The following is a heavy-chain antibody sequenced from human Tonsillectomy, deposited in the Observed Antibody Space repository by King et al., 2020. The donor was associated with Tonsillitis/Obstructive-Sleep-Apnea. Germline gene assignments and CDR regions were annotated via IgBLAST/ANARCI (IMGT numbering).Heavy chain of an antibody. CDR3: ARGLEYEY. Sequence: VQLPQWGAGLLKPSETLSLPCAVYGGSFSGYYWSWIRQPPGKGLEWIGEINHSGSTNYNPSLKSRVTISVDTSKNQFSLKLSSVTAADTAVYYCARGLEYEYWGQGTLVTVSS. CDR1: GGSFSGYY. V-gene: IGHV4-34*01. J-gene: IGHJ4*02. D-gene: IGHD2/OR15-2a*01. CDR2: INHSGST.